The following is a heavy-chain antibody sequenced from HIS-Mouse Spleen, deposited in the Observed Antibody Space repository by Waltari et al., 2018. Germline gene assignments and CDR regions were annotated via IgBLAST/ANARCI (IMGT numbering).Heavy chain of an antibody. V-gene: IGHV3-7*01. CDR2: IKQDGSEK. D-gene: IGHD5-12*01. CDR3: ARERRGPGWFDP. Sequence: EVQLVESGGGLVQPGGSLRLSCAASGFPFSSYGMSRVLQAPGKGLEWVANIKQDGSEKYYVDSVKGRFTISRDNAKNSLYLQMNSLRAEDTAVYYCARERRGPGWFDPWGQGTLVTVSS. J-gene: IGHJ5*02. CDR1: GFPFSSYG.